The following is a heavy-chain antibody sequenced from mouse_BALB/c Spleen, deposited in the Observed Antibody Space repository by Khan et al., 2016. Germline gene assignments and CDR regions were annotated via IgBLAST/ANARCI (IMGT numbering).Heavy chain of an antibody. D-gene: IGHD2-2*01. V-gene: IGHV7-3*02. CDR1: GFTFTDYY. CDR3: ARVMEGYDDAMDY. Sequence: VELVESGGGLVQPGGSLRLSCATSGFTFTDYYMSWVRQPPGKALEWLGFIRNKANGYTTENSASVKGRFTISRDNSQSILYLQMNTLRAEDSATYYCARVMEGYDDAMDYWGQGTSVTVSS. CDR2: IRNKANGYTT. J-gene: IGHJ4*01.